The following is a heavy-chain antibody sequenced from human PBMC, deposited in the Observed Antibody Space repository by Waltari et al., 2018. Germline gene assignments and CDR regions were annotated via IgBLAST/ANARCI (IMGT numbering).Heavy chain of an antibody. V-gene: IGHV4-59*11. Sequence: QVQLQESGPGLVKPSETLSLTCTVSGGSISSHYWIWIRPPPGKGLEWIGYIYYSGSTNYNPSLKSRVTISVDTSKNQFSLKLSSVTAADTALYYCARVVGRQHLDRGYFDYWGQGTLVTVSS. CDR2: IYYSGST. D-gene: IGHD6-13*01. CDR3: ARVVGRQHLDRGYFDY. J-gene: IGHJ4*02. CDR1: GGSISSHY.